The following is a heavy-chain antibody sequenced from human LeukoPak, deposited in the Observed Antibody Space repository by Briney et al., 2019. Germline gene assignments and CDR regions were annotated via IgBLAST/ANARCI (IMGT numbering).Heavy chain of an antibody. CDR3: ATSRDRIAAAGRDEFDY. Sequence: ASVKVSCKASGYTFTDYYIHWVRQAPGQGLEWMGRINPNSGGTNYAQKFQGRVTMTRDTSISTAYMELSRLSSDDTAVYYCATSRDRIAAAGRDEFDYWGQGTLVTVSS. CDR1: GYTFTDYY. J-gene: IGHJ4*02. D-gene: IGHD6-13*01. V-gene: IGHV1-2*06. CDR2: INPNSGGT.